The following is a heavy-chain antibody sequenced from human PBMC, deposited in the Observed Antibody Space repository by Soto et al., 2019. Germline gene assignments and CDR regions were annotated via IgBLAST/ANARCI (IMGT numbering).Heavy chain of an antibody. CDR2: INAGNGNT. D-gene: IGHD6-6*01. V-gene: IGHV1-3*01. J-gene: IGHJ3*02. Sequence: QVQLVQSGAEVKKPGASVKVSCKASGYTFTSYAMHWVRQAPGQRLEWMGWINAGNGNTKYSQKFQGRVTITRDTSASTAYMELSSLRSEDTAVYYCARDRDSSSSRGNAFDIWGQGTMVTVSS. CDR3: ARDRDSSSSRGNAFDI. CDR1: GYTFTSYA.